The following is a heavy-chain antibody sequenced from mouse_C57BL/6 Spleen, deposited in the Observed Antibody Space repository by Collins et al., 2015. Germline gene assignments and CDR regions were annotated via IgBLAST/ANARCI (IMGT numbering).Heavy chain of an antibody. D-gene: IGHD2-4*01. V-gene: IGHV9-1*02. CDR1: GYTFTNYG. CDR2: INTYTGEP. Sequence: QIQLVQSGPELKKPGETVKISCKASGYTFTNYGMNWVKQAPGKGLKWMGWINTYTGEPTYADDFKGRFAFSLETSASTAYLQINNLKNEDMATYFCARRGDYAWFAYWGQGTLVTVSA. J-gene: IGHJ3*01. CDR3: ARRGDYAWFAY.